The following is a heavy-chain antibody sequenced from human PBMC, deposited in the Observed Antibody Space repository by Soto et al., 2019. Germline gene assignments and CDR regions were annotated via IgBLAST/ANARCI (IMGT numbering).Heavy chain of an antibody. CDR2: ISGSGGST. Sequence: GGSLRLSCAASGFTFSSYAMSWVRQAPGKGLEWVSAISGSGGSTYYADSVKGRFTISRDNSKNTLYLQMNSLRAEDTAVYYCAKEVAAAAGTRRGYAYGMDVWGQGTTSPSP. D-gene: IGHD6-13*01. CDR1: GFTFSSYA. CDR3: AKEVAAAAGTRRGYAYGMDV. V-gene: IGHV3-23*01. J-gene: IGHJ6*02.